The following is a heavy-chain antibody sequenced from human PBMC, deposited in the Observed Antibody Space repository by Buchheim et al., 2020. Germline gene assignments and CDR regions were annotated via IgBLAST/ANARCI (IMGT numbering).Heavy chain of an antibody. J-gene: IGHJ4*02. Sequence: QVQLVESGGGLVKPGGSLRLSCAASGFTFSDYYMSWIRQAPGKGLEWVAVIWYDGSNKYYADSVKGRFTISRDNSKNTLYLQMNSLRAEDTAVYYCAREQYYYDSSGYLFGYWGQGTL. CDR3: AREQYYYDSSGYLFGY. D-gene: IGHD3-22*01. CDR1: GFTFSDYY. CDR2: IWYDGSNK. V-gene: IGHV3-33*08.